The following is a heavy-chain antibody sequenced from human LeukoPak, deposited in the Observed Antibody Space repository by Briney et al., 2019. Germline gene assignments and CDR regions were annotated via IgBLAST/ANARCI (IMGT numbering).Heavy chain of an antibody. V-gene: IGHV4-34*01. Sequence: SETPSLTCAVYGGSFSGYYWSWIRQPPGKGLEWIGQINHSGSTNYNPSLKSRVTISVDTSKNQFSLKLSSVTAADTAVYYCARRRYFDYWGQGTLVTVSS. CDR2: INHSGST. J-gene: IGHJ4*02. CDR1: GGSFSGYY. CDR3: ARRRYFDY.